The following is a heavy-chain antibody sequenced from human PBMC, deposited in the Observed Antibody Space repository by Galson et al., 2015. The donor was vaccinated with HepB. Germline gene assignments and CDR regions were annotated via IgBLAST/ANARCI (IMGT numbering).Heavy chain of an antibody. D-gene: IGHD6-13*01. CDR3: ATEVAAATKRRPYYYYYGMDV. V-gene: IGHV1-24*01. J-gene: IGHJ6*02. CDR1: GYTLTELS. Sequence: SVKVSCKVSGYTLTELSMHWVRQAPGKGLEWMGGFDPEDGETIYAQKFQGRVTMTEDTSTDTAYMELSSLRSEDTAVYYCATEVAAATKRRPYYYYYGMDVWGQGTTVTVSS. CDR2: FDPEDGET.